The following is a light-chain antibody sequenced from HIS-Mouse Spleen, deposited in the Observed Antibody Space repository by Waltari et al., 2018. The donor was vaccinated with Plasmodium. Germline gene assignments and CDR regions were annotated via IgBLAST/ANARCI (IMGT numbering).Light chain of an antibody. J-gene: IGLJ1*01. V-gene: IGLV2-23*01. Sequence: QSALTQPASVSGSPGQSITIPCPGPSSDVGSYTLVSWYQQHPAKAPKLMIYEGSKRPSGVSNRFSGSKSGNTASLTISGLQAEDEADYYCCSYAGSSTYVFGTGTKVTVL. CDR3: CSYAGSSTYV. CDR2: EGS. CDR1: SSDVGSYTL.